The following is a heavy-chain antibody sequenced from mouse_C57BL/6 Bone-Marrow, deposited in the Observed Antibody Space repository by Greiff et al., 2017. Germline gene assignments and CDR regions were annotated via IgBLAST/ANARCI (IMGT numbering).Heavy chain of an antibody. D-gene: IGHD1-1*01. V-gene: IGHV1-58*01. J-gene: IGHJ2*01. Sequence: EVQLQQSGAELVRPGSSVKMSCKASGYTFTSYGIHWVKQRPGQGLEWIGYIYLGDGYTEYNEKFKGKATLTADTSSSTAYMQLSSLTSEDSAIXCGARDDGSSFDDWGQGTMLTVSS. CDR3: ARDDGSSFDD. CDR2: IYLGDGYT. CDR1: GYTFTSYG.